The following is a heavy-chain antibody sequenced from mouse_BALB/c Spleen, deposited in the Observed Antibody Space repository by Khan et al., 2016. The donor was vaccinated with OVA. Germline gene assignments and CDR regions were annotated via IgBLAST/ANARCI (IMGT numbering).Heavy chain of an antibody. Sequence: VQLQQSGAELARPGASVKMSCKASGYTFTSYTIHWIKQRPGQGLEWIGYINPSSGYTNYNQKFKDKATLTAEKSSTTAYMQLSSLTSDDSAVYYGARDGAYYGNGGWFAYWGQGTLVTVSA. D-gene: IGHD2-10*01. CDR2: INPSSGYT. V-gene: IGHV1-4*01. CDR1: GYTFTSYT. CDR3: ARDGAYYGNGGWFAY. J-gene: IGHJ3*01.